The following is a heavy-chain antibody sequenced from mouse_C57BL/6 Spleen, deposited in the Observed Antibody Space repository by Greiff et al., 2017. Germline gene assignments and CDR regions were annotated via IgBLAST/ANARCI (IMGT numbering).Heavy chain of an antibody. CDR3: ARGRYGNYVFAY. CDR1: GYTFTSYW. CDR2: IDPSDSYT. D-gene: IGHD2-10*02. Sequence: VQLQQSGAELVKPGASVKLSCKASGYTFTSYWMQWVKQRPGQGLEWIGEIDPSDSYTNYNQKFKGKATLTVDTSSSTAYMQLSSQTSEDSAVYYCARGRYGNYVFAYWGQGTLVTVSA. J-gene: IGHJ3*01. V-gene: IGHV1-50*01.